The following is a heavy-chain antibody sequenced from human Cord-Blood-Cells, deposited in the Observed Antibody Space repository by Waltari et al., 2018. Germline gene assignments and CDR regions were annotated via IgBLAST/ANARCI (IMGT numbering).Heavy chain of an antibody. Sequence: QVQLVESGGGVVQPGRSLRLSCAASGFTFSSYAMHWVRQAPGKGLGWVAVKSVDGSNKYYADSVKGRFTISRDNSKNTLFLQMDSLRAEDTAVYYCARDYTYYDFWSGYYWGQGTLVTVSS. CDR3: ARDYTYYDFWSGYY. CDR1: GFTFSSYA. J-gene: IGHJ4*02. D-gene: IGHD3-3*01. V-gene: IGHV3-30-3*01. CDR2: KSVDGSNK.